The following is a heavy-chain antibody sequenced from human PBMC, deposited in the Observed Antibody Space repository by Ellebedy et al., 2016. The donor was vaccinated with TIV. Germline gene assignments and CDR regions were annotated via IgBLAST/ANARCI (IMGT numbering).Heavy chain of an antibody. V-gene: IGHV3-33*07. J-gene: IGHJ6*02. CDR2: ITYDGSTQ. D-gene: IGHD2-21*01. CDR1: GFTFSNYG. CDR3: ARVGYSPYGLDV. Sequence: GESLKISCVVSGFTFSNYGIYWVRQAPGKGLKWVALITYDGSTQYYAEYVKGRFTVSRDGSKNTVFLQMNSLRVEDTAVYCCARVGYSPYGLDVWGQGTTVSVFS.